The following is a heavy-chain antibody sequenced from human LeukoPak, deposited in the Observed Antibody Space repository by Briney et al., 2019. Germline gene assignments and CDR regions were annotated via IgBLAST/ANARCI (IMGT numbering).Heavy chain of an antibody. J-gene: IGHJ4*02. D-gene: IGHD2-15*01. V-gene: IGHV3-7*03. CDR2: IKQDGSEK. Sequence: GGSLRLSCAASGFTFSSYWMSRVRQAPGKGLEWVANIKQDGSEKYYVDSAKGRFTISRDNAKNSLYLQMNSLRAEDTAVYYCAKDTYEYCSGGSCYSNDYWGQGTLVTVSS. CDR3: AKDTYEYCSGGSCYSNDY. CDR1: GFTFSSYW.